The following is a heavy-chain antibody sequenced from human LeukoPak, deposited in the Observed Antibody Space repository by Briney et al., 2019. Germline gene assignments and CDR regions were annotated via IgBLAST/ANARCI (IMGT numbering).Heavy chain of an antibody. CDR2: INPNSGGT. V-gene: IGHV1-2*02. D-gene: IGHD2-2*03. CDR3: ARDMDVEGWFDP. CDR1: GHTFTGYY. Sequence: ASVKVSCKASGHTFTGYYMHWVRQAPGQGLEWMGWINPNSGGTNYAQKFQGRVTMTRDTSISTAYMELSRLRYDDTALYYCARDMDVEGWFDPWGQGTLVTVSS. J-gene: IGHJ5*02.